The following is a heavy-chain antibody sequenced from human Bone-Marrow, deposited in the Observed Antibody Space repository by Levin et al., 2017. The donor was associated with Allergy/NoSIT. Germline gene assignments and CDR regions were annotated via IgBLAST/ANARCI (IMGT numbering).Heavy chain of an antibody. J-gene: IGHJ3*01. Sequence: SCAASGFTLDVYSMHWVRQAPGKGLDWVSSISWNSYYIWYADSLQGRLTISRDNPKNVLYLQMNRLRPEDTALYYCAKGGHSSGYWSNVCDAWGQGTMVTVSS. V-gene: IGHV3-9*01. CDR2: ISWNSYYI. CDR1: GFTLDVYS. D-gene: IGHD3-22*01. CDR3: AKGGHSSGYWSNVCDA.